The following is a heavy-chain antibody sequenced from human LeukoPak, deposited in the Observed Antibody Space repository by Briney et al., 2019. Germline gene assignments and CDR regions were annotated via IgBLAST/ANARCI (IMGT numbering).Heavy chain of an antibody. CDR3: ARSRTTVTPFDY. CDR2: INHSGST. Sequence: PSETLSLTCAVYGGSFSGYYWSWIRQPPGKGLEWIGEINHSGSTNYNPSLKSRVTISVDTSKNQFSLKLSSVTAADTAVYYCARSRTTVTPFDYWGQETLVTVSS. J-gene: IGHJ4*02. CDR1: GGSFSGYY. V-gene: IGHV4-34*01. D-gene: IGHD4-17*01.